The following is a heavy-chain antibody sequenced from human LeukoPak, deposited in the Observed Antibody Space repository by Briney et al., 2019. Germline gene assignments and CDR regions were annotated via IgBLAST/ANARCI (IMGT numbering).Heavy chain of an antibody. CDR1: GYSISSGYY. Sequence: SETLSLTCTVSGYSISSGYYWGWIRQPPGKGLEWIGSIYHSGSTYYNPSLKSRVTISVDASKNQFSLKLSSVTAADTAVYYCARDTLYCSGGSCYVYWGQGTLVSVSS. D-gene: IGHD2-15*01. J-gene: IGHJ4*02. CDR3: ARDTLYCSGGSCYVY. V-gene: IGHV4-38-2*02. CDR2: IYHSGST.